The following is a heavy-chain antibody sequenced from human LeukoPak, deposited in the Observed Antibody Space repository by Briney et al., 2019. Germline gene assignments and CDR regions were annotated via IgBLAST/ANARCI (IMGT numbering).Heavy chain of an antibody. V-gene: IGHV4-59*08. CDR2: IYYSGST. Sequence: SETLSLTCTVSGGSISSYYWSWIRQPPGKGLEWIGYIYYSGSTNYNPSLKSRVTISVDTSKNQFSLKLSSVTAADTAVYYCARKQWLVWRSAFDIWGQGTMVTVSS. CDR1: GGSISSYY. D-gene: IGHD6-19*01. CDR3: ARKQWLVWRSAFDI. J-gene: IGHJ3*02.